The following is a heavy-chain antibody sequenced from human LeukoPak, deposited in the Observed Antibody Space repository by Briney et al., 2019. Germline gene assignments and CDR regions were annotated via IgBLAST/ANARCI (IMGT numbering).Heavy chain of an antibody. CDR3: ARLFKGARIYYYYYMDV. CDR2: ISSSGSTI. Sequence: PGGSLRLSCAASGFTFSSYKMNWVRQAPGKGLEWVSYISSSGSTIYYADSVKGRFTISRDNAKNSLYLQINSLRAEDTAVYYCARLFKGARIYYYYYMDVWGKGTTVTVSS. J-gene: IGHJ6*03. V-gene: IGHV3-48*03. CDR1: GFTFSSYK. D-gene: IGHD1-26*01.